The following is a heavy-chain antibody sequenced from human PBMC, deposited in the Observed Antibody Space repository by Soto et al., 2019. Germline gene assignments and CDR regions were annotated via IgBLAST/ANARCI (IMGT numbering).Heavy chain of an antibody. CDR3: AREGVAPYYYYGMDV. CDR1: GYTFTRSG. V-gene: IGHV1-18*01. J-gene: IGHJ6*02. D-gene: IGHD5-12*01. CDR2: ISSYNGDT. Sequence: ASVKVSCKASGYTFTRSGISWVRQAPGQGPEWMGWISSYNGDTNYAQTFQGRVTLTTDTSTSTAYMELRSLRSDDTAVYYCAREGVAPYYYYGMDVWGQGTTVTVSS.